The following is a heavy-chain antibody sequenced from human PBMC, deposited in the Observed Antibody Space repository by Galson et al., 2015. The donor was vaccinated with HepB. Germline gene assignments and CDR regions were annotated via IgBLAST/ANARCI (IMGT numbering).Heavy chain of an antibody. V-gene: IGHV3-30*18. J-gene: IGHJ4*02. Sequence: SLRLSCAASGFTFSSYGMHWVRQAPGKGLEWVAVISYDGSNKYYADSVKGRFTISRDNSKNTLYLQMNSLRAEDTAVYYCAKDSGWFGEFFDYWGQGTLVTVSS. CDR3: AKDSGWFGEFFDY. CDR1: GFTFSSYG. CDR2: ISYDGSNK. D-gene: IGHD3-10*01.